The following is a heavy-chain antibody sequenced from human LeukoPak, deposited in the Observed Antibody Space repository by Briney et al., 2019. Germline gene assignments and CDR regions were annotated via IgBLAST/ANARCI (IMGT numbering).Heavy chain of an antibody. Sequence: GGSLRLSCAASGFTFSNYWMHWVRQAPGKGLVWVSRIKRDGSSTDYADSVKGRFTISRDNSKNTLYLQMNSLRAEDTAVYYCAKPVTVSSPFDYWGQGTLVSVSS. CDR1: GFTFSNYW. CDR3: AKPVTVSSPFDY. D-gene: IGHD3-10*01. J-gene: IGHJ4*02. CDR2: IKRDGSST. V-gene: IGHV3-74*01.